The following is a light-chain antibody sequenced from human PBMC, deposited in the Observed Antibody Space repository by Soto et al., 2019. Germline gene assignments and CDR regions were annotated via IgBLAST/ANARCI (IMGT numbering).Light chain of an antibody. J-gene: IGKJ5*01. Sequence: EIVLTQSPATRSLSPGERATLSCRASQSVSSYLAWYQQKPGQSPRLLIYDASTRAPGIPARFSGSGTGTDFTLTISSLEPEDSAVYHCQQRSNWPSITFGQGTRLEIK. CDR3: QQRSNWPSIT. CDR1: QSVSSY. V-gene: IGKV3-11*01. CDR2: DAS.